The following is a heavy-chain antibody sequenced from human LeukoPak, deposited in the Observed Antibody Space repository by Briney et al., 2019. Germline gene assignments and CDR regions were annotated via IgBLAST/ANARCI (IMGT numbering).Heavy chain of an antibody. D-gene: IGHD3-10*01. CDR3: ASETYYYGSGSYYKGQF. Sequence: GGSLRLSCTASGFTFSRYLMRWVRQAPGKGLVGVSRINGDGTITTYADSVKGRFTVSRDNAKNTLYLQMNSLRAEDTAVYYCASETYYYGSGSYYKGQFWGQGTLVAVSS. V-gene: IGHV3-74*01. CDR2: INGDGTIT. CDR1: GFTFSRYL. J-gene: IGHJ4*02.